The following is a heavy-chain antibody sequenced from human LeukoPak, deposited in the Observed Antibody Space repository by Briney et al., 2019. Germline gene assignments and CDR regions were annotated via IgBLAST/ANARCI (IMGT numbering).Heavy chain of an antibody. CDR3: AKDPHPLTMIVVAVDY. CDR2: ISGSGGST. J-gene: IGHJ4*02. V-gene: IGHV3-23*01. D-gene: IGHD3-22*01. Sequence: GGSLRLSCAASGFSISSYAMSWVRHAPGKGLEWVSAISGSGGSTYYADSVKGRFTISRDNSKNTLYLQMNSLRAEDTAVYYCAKDPHPLTMIVVAVDYWGQGTLVTVSS. CDR1: GFSISSYA.